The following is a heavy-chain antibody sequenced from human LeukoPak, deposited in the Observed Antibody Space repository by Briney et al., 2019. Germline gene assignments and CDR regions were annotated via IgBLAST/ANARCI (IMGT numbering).Heavy chain of an antibody. CDR1: GFTFSSYG. V-gene: IGHV3-30*02. CDR3: AEGGGYSSSWYGI. D-gene: IGHD6-13*01. Sequence: PGGSLRLSCAASGFTFSSYGMHWVRQAPGKGLEWVAFIRYDGSNKYYADSVKGRFTISRDNSKNTLYLQMNSLRAEDTAVYYCAEGGGYSSSWYGIWGQGTMVTVSS. CDR2: IRYDGSNK. J-gene: IGHJ3*02.